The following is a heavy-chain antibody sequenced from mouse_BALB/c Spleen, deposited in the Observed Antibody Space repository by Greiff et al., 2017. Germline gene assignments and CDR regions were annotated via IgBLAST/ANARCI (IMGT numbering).Heavy chain of an antibody. Sequence: VQLQQSGAELVRPGTSVKVSCKASGYAFTNYLIEWVKQRPGQGLEWIGVINPGSGGTNYNEKFKGKATLTADKSSSTAYMQLSSLTSDDSAVYFCARSGFSYYYAMDDWGQGTSVTVSS. CDR1: GYAFTNYL. V-gene: IGHV1-54*01. J-gene: IGHJ4*01. CDR3: ARSGFSYYYAMDD. CDR2: INPGSGGT.